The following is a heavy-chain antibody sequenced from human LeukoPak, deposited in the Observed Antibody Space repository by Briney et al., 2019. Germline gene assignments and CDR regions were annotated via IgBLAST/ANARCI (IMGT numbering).Heavy chain of an antibody. V-gene: IGHV4-59*01. J-gene: IGHJ4*02. Sequence: SETLSLTCTVAGGSINSYYWSWIRQPPGKGLEWIGYIYYSGSTNYNPSLKSRVTISVDTSKNQFSLKLYSVTAADTAVYYCATRKLGNDYWGQGTLVTVSS. CDR3: ATRKLGNDY. CDR1: GGSINSYY. CDR2: IYYSGST. D-gene: IGHD7-27*01.